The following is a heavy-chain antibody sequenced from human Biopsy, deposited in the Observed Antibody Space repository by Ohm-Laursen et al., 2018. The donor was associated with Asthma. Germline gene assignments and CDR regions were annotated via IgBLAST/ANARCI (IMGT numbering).Heavy chain of an antibody. Sequence: SLRLSCAASGFSVSTKYMSWVRQAPGKGLEWVSVIYSGGTSHTADSVRGRFTISRDFSKNTLHLQMHSLRAEDTAVYYCARGDSSNWSHYYFDYWGQGTLVTVSS. CDR3: ARGDSSNWSHYYFDY. D-gene: IGHD3-22*01. CDR2: IYSGGTS. V-gene: IGHV3-53*01. J-gene: IGHJ4*02. CDR1: GFSVSTKY.